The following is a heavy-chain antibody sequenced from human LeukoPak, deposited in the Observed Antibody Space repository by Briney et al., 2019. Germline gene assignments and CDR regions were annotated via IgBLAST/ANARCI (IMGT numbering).Heavy chain of an antibody. CDR1: GFTFSSYG. Sequence: PTGRSLRLSCAASGFTFSSYGMHWVRQAPGKGLEWVAVISYDGSNKYYADSVKGRFTISRDNSKNTLYPQMNSLRAEDTAVYYCAKGGYFDWLYAFDIWGQGTMVTVSS. CDR3: AKGGYFDWLYAFDI. J-gene: IGHJ3*02. CDR2: ISYDGSNK. D-gene: IGHD3-9*01. V-gene: IGHV3-30*18.